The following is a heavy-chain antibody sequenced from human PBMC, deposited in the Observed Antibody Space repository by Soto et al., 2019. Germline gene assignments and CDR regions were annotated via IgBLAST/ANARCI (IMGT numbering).Heavy chain of an antibody. V-gene: IGHV1-8*01. CDR2: MDPNSGST. J-gene: IGHJ6*02. D-gene: IGHD3-3*01. Sequence: ASVKVSCKASGYTFTSYDINWVRQAPGQGLEWLGWMDPNSGSTGYAQNFQGRVTMTRNISVNTAHMELSSLRSEDTAVYYCARERKFDFWRKGLDVWGQGTTVTVSS. CDR3: ARERKFDFWRKGLDV. CDR1: GYTFTSYD.